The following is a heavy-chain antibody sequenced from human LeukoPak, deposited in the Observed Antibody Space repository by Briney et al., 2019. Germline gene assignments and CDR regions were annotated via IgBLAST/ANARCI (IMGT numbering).Heavy chain of an antibody. V-gene: IGHV3-23*01. CDR1: GFTYNSHA. J-gene: IGHJ4*02. CDR2: ISANGANT. CDR3: AKDEGFSYYYLDY. D-gene: IGHD5-18*01. Sequence: SGGSLRLSCVASGFTYNSHAMSWLRQAPGKGLEWVSGISANGANTYYTDSVRDRFTISRDNSKNTVYLQVSSLSAEDTTIYYCAKDEGFSYYYLDYWGQGILVTVSS.